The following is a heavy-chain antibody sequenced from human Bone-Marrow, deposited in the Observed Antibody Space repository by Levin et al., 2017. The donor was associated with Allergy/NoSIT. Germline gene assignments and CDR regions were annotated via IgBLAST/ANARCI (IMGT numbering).Heavy chain of an antibody. CDR1: GFTFSSHG. CDR3: AREPHEYCNSASCYELDY. V-gene: IGHV3-21*01. J-gene: IGHJ4*02. CDR2: ISSSRNYI. Sequence: GESLKISCAASGFTFSSHGMNWVRQAPGKGLEWVSYISSSRNYIYYADSVKGRFTISRDNAKNSLYLQMNSLRAEDTAVYYCAREPHEYCNSASCYELDYWGQGTLVTVSS. D-gene: IGHD2-2*01.